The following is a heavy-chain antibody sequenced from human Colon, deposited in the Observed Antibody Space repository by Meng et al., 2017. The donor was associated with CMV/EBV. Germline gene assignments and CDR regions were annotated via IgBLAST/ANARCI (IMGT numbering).Heavy chain of an antibody. CDR3: ARRAYCGNDCYFFDI. D-gene: IGHD2-21*02. CDR1: GASMRGFH. V-gene: IGHV4-59*01. J-gene: IGHJ4*02. CDR2: VYYSGGT. Sequence: SETLSLTCTVSGASMRGFHWTWIRQTPGKGLECLGYVYYSGGTTYHPSLKSRVTISVDTSQNQFSLNLSSVTAADTAMYYCARRAYCGNDCYFFDIWGQGTLVTVSS.